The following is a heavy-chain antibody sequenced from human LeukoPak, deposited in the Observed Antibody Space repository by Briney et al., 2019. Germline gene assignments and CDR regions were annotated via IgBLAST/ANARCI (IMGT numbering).Heavy chain of an antibody. CDR2: TYYRSKWYN. D-gene: IGHD2-21*02. CDR1: GDSVSSNSAA. CDR3: ARETAILGYFDY. J-gene: IGHJ4*02. V-gene: IGHV6-1*01. Sequence: SQTLSLTCAISGDSVSSNSAAWNWIRQSPSRGLEWMGRTYYRSKWYNDYAVSVKSRITINPDTSKNQFSLQLNSVTPEDTAVDHCARETAILGYFDYWGEGALVTVSS.